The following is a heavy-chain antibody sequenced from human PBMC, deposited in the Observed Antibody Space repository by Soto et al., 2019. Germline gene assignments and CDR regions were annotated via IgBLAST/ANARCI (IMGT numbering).Heavy chain of an antibody. CDR3: AAVETPPGFYYGMDV. J-gene: IGHJ6*02. V-gene: IGHV1-58*01. CDR2: IVVGSGYT. CDR1: GSTFSSSA. D-gene: IGHD2-15*01. Sequence: SVKVSCKASGSTFSSSAVQWVRQARGQRLEWIGWIVVGSGYTIYAQKFQERVTITRDMSTSTAHMELSSLRSEDTAVYYCAAVETPPGFYYGMDVWGQGTTVTAP.